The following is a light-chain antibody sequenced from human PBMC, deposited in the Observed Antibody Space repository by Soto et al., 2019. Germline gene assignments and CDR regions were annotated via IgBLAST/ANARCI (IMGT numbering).Light chain of an antibody. CDR3: QSYDSSLSGVL. CDR2: GNI. CDR1: SSNIGSPFD. V-gene: IGLV1-40*01. J-gene: IGLJ2*01. Sequence: QSVLTQPPSVSGAPGQRVTISCTGSSSNIGSPFDVHWYRQLPGTAPKLLIYGNINRPSGVPDRFSGSKSGTSASLTITGLQAEDEAEYYCQSYDSSLSGVLFGGGTQLTVL.